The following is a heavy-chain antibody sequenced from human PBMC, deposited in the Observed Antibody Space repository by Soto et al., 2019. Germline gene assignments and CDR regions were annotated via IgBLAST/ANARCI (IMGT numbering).Heavy chain of an antibody. CDR3: ARSYCGGDCFSANWFDP. D-gene: IGHD2-21*02. Sequence: SETLSLTCNVSGGSISSGGYYWSWIRQHPGKGLEWIGYIYYSGSAYYNPSLKSRVTISVDTSKNQFSLKLNSVTAADTAVYYCARSYCGGDCFSANWFDPWGQGTLVTVSS. CDR2: IYYSGSA. CDR1: GGSISSGGYY. V-gene: IGHV4-31*03. J-gene: IGHJ5*02.